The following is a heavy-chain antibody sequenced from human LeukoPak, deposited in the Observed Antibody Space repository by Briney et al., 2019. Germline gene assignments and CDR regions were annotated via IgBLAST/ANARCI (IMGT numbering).Heavy chain of an antibody. CDR1: GFTFSSYG. J-gene: IGHJ1*01. V-gene: IGHV3-23*01. Sequence: PGGSLRLSCVASGFTFSSYGMTWVRQAPGKGLEWVASITGRGTNTYYAAAVKGRFIISRDNSRNTVLLQMSSLTVDDTAVYYCANLQYWGQGSLV. CDR3: ANLQY. CDR2: ITGRGTNT.